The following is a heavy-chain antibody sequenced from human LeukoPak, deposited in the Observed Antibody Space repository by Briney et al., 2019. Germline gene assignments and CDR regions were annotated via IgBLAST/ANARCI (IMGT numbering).Heavy chain of an antibody. J-gene: IGHJ3*02. CDR1: GYTFTGNY. Sequence: ASVKVSCKASGYTFTGNYIHWVRQAPGQGLEWLGRINTLSGGTNYAQQFQSRVTMTRDTSISTAYMELSSLRSDATAMYYCARDSVDKGFDIWGQGTMVTVSS. CDR3: ARDSVDKGFDI. CDR2: INTLSGGT. V-gene: IGHV1-2*02.